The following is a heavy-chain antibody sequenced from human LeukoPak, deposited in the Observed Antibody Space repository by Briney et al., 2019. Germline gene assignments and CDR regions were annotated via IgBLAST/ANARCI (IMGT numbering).Heavy chain of an antibody. CDR3: ARDHAAGWELPLNWFDP. J-gene: IGHJ5*02. CDR2: IIPIFGTA. V-gene: IGHV1-69*13. CDR1: GGTFSSYA. D-gene: IGHD4-23*01. Sequence: ASVKVSCKASGGTFSSYAISWVRQAPGQGLEWMGGIIPIFGTANYAQKFQGRVTITADESTSTAYMELSSLRSDDTAVYYCARDHAAGWELPLNWFDPWGQGTLVTVSS.